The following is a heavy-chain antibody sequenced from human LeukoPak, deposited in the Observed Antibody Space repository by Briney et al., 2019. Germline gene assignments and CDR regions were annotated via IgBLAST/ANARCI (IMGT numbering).Heavy chain of an antibody. CDR2: IYHSGST. CDR3: ASYYKFVDTAMD. J-gene: IGHJ4*02. CDR1: GGSITGSTYY. D-gene: IGHD5-18*01. Sequence: SETLSLTCTVSGGSITGSTYYWGWIRQPPGKGLEWIVSIYHSGSTYYNPSLKSRVTISVDTSKNQFSLKLSSVTAADTAVYYCASYYKFVDTAMDWGQGTLVTVSS. V-gene: IGHV4-39*07.